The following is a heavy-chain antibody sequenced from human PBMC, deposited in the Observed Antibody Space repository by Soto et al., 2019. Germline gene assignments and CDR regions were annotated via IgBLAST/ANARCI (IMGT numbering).Heavy chain of an antibody. J-gene: IGHJ4*02. V-gene: IGHV1-18*01. CDR2: TSIYNGHT. CDR3: ARWDDYGASDQYHFDH. Sequence: ASVKVSCKPSGYTFTASCISWVRQAPGQGLEGMGWTSIYNGHTEYSPKFLGRVVMTTDTSADTAYLELRSLRPDDAALYYCARWDDYGASDQYHFDHWGQGTLVTVSS. D-gene: IGHD4-17*01. CDR1: GYTFTASC.